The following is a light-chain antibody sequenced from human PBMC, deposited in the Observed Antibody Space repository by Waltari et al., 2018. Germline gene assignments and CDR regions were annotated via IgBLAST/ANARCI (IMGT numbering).Light chain of an antibody. Sequence: QSALTQPPSASGSPGQSVTISCTGTGSYVAGYNYVSWYQQPPGKAPKLMVYEVSKRPSGVPDRFSGSKSGNTASLTVSGLQSEDEADYYCSSYAGSFPYVFGTGTKVTVL. J-gene: IGLJ1*01. CDR2: EVS. CDR1: GSYVAGYNY. V-gene: IGLV2-8*01. CDR3: SSYAGSFPYV.